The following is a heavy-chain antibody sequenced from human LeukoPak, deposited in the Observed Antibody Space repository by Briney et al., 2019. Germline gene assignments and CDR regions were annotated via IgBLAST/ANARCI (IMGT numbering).Heavy chain of an antibody. D-gene: IGHD2-21*01. CDR1: GYIFTNYW. Sequence: GESLKVSCKGSGYIFTNYWIGWVRQMPGKGLEWMGIIYPDDSDTRYSPSFRGQVTFSAYKSISTAYLQWSSLKASDTAMYYCARPSAYGEDAFDVWGQGTLVTVSS. J-gene: IGHJ3*01. CDR3: ARPSAYGEDAFDV. V-gene: IGHV5-51*01. CDR2: IYPDDSDT.